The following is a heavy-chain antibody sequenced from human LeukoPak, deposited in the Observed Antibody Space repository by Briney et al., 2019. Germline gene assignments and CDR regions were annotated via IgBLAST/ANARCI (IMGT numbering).Heavy chain of an antibody. D-gene: IGHD2-2*02. CDR1: GFTFSSYA. CDR2: ISYDGSNK. J-gene: IGHJ4*02. V-gene: IGHV3-30-3*01. Sequence: PGGSLRLSCAASGFTFSSYAMHWVRQAPGKGLEWVAVISYDGSNKYYADSVKGRFTISRDNSKNTLYLQMNSLRAEDTAVYYCAKDRDLYCSSTSCYTYYFDYWGQGTLVTVSS. CDR3: AKDRDLYCSSTSCYTYYFDY.